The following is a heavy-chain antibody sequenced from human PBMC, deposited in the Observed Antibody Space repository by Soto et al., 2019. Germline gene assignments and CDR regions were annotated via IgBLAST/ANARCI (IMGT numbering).Heavy chain of an antibody. CDR1: GGPVRDAFSY. V-gene: IGHV4-30-4*01. D-gene: IGHD2-8*02. CDR3: ARELEGGVFDI. CDR2: LSYTGST. J-gene: IGHJ3*02. Sequence: LSLTCTVSGGPVRDAFSYWTWIRQPPGKGPEWMGYLSYTGSTYYNPSLRNRATISVDESSNLSSLRLSSVTAADTAVYYCARELEGGVFDIWGRGTLVTV.